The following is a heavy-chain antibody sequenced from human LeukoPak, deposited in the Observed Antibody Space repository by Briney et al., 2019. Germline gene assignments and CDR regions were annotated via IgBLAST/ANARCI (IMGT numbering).Heavy chain of an antibody. D-gene: IGHD5-18*01. Sequence: SVKVSCKASGGTFNTYAISWVRQAPGQGLEWMGRIIPILGITNYAQKFQGRVTITADKSTTTAYMELSSLRSEDTAVYYCARALWGDGYSYGYGDYWGQGTLVTVSS. V-gene: IGHV1-69*10. CDR3: ARALWGDGYSYGYGDY. CDR2: IIPILGIT. CDR1: GGTFNTYA. J-gene: IGHJ4*02.